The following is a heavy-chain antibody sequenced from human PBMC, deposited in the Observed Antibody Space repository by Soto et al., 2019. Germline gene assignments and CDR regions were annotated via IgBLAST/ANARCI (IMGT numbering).Heavy chain of an antibody. CDR2: IYSSGST. J-gene: IGHJ4*03. D-gene: IGHD2-21*01. Sequence: EVQLVESGGGLIQPGGSLRLSCAASGFTFSSNDMNWVRQAPGKGLEWVSLIYSSGSTSYADSVKGRFTISKNNSKNTLSRQMSSLRAEDTAVYYCATRPLFHGAPWRQRTLVNVPS. V-gene: IGHV3-53*01. CDR3: ATRPLFHGAP. CDR1: GFTFSSND.